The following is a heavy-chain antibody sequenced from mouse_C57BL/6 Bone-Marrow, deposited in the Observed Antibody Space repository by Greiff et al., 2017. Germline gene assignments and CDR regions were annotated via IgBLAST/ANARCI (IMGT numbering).Heavy chain of an antibody. Sequence: EVHLVESGPGLVKPSQSLSLTCSVTGYSITSGYYWTWIRQFPGNKLEWMGYISYDGSNNYNPSLKNRISITRDTSKNQFFLKLNSVTTEDTATYYCASAYDGYLAWFAYWGQGTLVTVSA. CDR2: ISYDGSN. V-gene: IGHV3-6*01. CDR1: GYSITSGYY. D-gene: IGHD2-3*01. J-gene: IGHJ3*01. CDR3: ASAYDGYLAWFAY.